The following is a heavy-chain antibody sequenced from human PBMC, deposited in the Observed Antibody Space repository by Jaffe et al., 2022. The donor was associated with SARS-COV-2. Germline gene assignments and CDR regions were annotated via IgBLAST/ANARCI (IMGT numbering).Heavy chain of an antibody. V-gene: IGHV3-9*01. CDR2: ISWNSGSI. CDR1: GFTFDDYA. D-gene: IGHD3-9*01. CDR3: AKDIGVGDFDWHKGQNYFDY. J-gene: IGHJ4*02. Sequence: EVQLVESGGGLVQPGRSLRLSCAASGFTFDDYAMHWVRQAPGKGLEWVSGISWNSGSIGYADSVKGRFTISRDNAKNSLYLQMNSLRAEDTALYYCAKDIGVGDFDWHKGQNYFDYWGQGTLVTVSS.